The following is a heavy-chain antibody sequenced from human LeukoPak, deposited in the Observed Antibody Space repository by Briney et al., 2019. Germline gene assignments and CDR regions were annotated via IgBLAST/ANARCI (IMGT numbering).Heavy chain of an antibody. CDR3: ARGGIVVVPAAPDDAFDI. Sequence: SETLSLTCTVSGGSISSYYWSWIRQPPGKGREWIGYIYYSGSTNYNPSLKSRVTISVDTSKNQFSLKLSSVTAADTAVYYCARGGIVVVPAAPDDAFDIWGQGTMVTVSS. V-gene: IGHV4-59*01. CDR1: GGSISSYY. J-gene: IGHJ3*02. CDR2: IYYSGST. D-gene: IGHD2-2*01.